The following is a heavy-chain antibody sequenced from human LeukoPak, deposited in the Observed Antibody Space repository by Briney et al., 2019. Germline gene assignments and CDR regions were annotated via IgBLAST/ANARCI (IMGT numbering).Heavy chain of an antibody. V-gene: IGHV4-34*01. D-gene: IGHD6-19*01. CDR3: ARKLGIAVGDYYYYGLDV. CDR2: INHSGST. Sequence: SETLSLTCAVYGGSFSGYYWSWIRQPPGKGLEWIGEINHSGSTNYNPSLKSRVTISVDTSKNQFSLKLSSVTAADTAVYYCARKLGIAVGDYYYYGLDVWGQGTTVTVSS. J-gene: IGHJ6*02. CDR1: GGSFSGYY.